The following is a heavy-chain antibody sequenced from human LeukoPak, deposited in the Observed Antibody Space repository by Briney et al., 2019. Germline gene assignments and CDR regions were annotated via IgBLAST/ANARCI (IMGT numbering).Heavy chain of an antibody. D-gene: IGHD2-2*01. CDR2: ISSSGDSS. CDR3: AKSPLDCSSTTCPDY. CDR1: GLTFSIYA. J-gene: IGHJ4*02. Sequence: QPGGSLRLSCAASGLTFSIYAKSWVRQAPGKGLEWVSAISSSGDSSYYADSVKGRFTISRDNFKSTLYLQMNSLRAEDTALYYCAKSPLDCSSTTCPDYWGQGTLVTVSS. V-gene: IGHV3-23*01.